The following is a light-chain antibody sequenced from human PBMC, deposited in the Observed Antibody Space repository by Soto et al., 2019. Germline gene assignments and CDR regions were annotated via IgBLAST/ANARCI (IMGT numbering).Light chain of an antibody. J-gene: IGLJ2*01. CDR2: EVT. Sequence: QSVLSQPPSASGSPGQSVTISCTGSSSDVGGYNFVSWYQHLPGKAPKLMIYEVTQRPSGVPDRFSGSKSGNTASLTVSGLQAEDEADYYCCSYAGSSTVVFGGGTKLTVL. V-gene: IGLV2-8*01. CDR3: CSYAGSSTVV. CDR1: SSDVGGYNF.